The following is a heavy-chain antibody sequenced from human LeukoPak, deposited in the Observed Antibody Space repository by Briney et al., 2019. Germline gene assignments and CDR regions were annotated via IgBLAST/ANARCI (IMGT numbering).Heavy chain of an antibody. Sequence: SETLSLTCTVSGGSIRNYYWSWIRQPPGKGLEWLGYVYYSGSTDYNPSLRSRVTISVDTSKNQFSPKVTAVTAADTAVYYCARSHGSGSYYNLNDYWGQGTLVTVSS. CDR1: GGSIRNYY. CDR2: VYYSGST. J-gene: IGHJ4*02. D-gene: IGHD3-10*01. V-gene: IGHV4-59*01. CDR3: ARSHGSGSYYNLNDY.